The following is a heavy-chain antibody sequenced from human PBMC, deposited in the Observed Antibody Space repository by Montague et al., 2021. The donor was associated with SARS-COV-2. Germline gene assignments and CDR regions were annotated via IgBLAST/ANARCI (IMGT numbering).Heavy chain of an antibody. CDR2: ISSNGKT. V-gene: IGHV4-4*09. CDR3: ARRGYYDSAGYHWHLDL. Sequence: SETLSLTCTVSGGSINDHYRSWIRQSPGKGLEWIGYISSNGKTNXNPSLKSRVTLSADASRNEFSLKLDSVTAADTAVYFCARRGYYDSAGYHWHLDLWGRGMLVTASS. J-gene: IGHJ2*01. D-gene: IGHD3-22*01. CDR1: GGSINDHY.